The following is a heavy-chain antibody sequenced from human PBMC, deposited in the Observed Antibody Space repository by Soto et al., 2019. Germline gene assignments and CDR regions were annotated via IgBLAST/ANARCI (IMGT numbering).Heavy chain of an antibody. D-gene: IGHD3-22*01. CDR3: ARAKDSSGYYYGAFDI. J-gene: IGHJ3*02. CDR1: GYTFTSYY. V-gene: IGHV1-46*01. Sequence: ASVKVSCKASGYTFTSYYMHWVRQAPGQGLEWMGIINPSGGSTSYAQKFQGRDTMTRDTSTSTVYMELSSLRSEDTAVYYCARAKDSSGYYYGAFDIWGQGTMVTVSS. CDR2: INPSGGST.